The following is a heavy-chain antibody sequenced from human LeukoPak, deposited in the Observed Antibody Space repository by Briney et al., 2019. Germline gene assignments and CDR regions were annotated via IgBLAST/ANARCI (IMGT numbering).Heavy chain of an antibody. CDR1: GYTFTGYY. Sequence: ASVTVSCKASGYTFTGYYMHWVRQAPGQGLEWMGWINPNSGGTNYAQKFQGWVTMTRDTSISTAYMELSRLRSDDTAVYYCARDATDDAFDTWGQGAMVTVSS. D-gene: IGHD4-11*01. V-gene: IGHV1-2*04. J-gene: IGHJ3*02. CDR3: ARDATDDAFDT. CDR2: INPNSGGT.